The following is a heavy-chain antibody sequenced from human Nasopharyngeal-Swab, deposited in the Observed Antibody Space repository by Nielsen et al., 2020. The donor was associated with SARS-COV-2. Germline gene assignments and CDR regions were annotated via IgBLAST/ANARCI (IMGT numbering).Heavy chain of an antibody. CDR2: TYYRSKWYN. Sequence: SQTLSLTCAISGDSVSSNSAAWNWIRQSPSRGLEWLGRTYYRSKWYNDYAVSVKSRITINPDTSKNQFSLQLNSVTPEDTAVYYCARALHSSSSFGGWFDPWGQGTLVTVSS. J-gene: IGHJ5*02. CDR3: ARALHSSSSFGGWFDP. V-gene: IGHV6-1*01. D-gene: IGHD6-6*01. CDR1: GDSVSSNSAA.